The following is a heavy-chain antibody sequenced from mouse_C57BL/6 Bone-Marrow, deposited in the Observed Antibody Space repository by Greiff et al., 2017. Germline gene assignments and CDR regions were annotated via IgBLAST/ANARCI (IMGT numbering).Heavy chain of an antibody. Sequence: QVQLKQSGAELVRPGASVKLSCKASGYTFTDYYINWVKQRPGQGLEWIARIYPGSGNTYYNEKFKGKATLTAEKSSSTAYMQLSSLTSEDSAVYFCARFPHYDYFLMDYWGQGTSVTVSS. CDR2: IYPGSGNT. J-gene: IGHJ4*01. V-gene: IGHV1-76*01. D-gene: IGHD2-4*01. CDR3: ARFPHYDYFLMDY. CDR1: GYTFTDYY.